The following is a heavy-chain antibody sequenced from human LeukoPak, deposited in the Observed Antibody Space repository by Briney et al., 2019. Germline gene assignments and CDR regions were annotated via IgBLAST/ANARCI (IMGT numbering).Heavy chain of an antibody. J-gene: IGHJ4*02. Sequence: SETLSLTCTVSGGSISSYYWSWIRQPPGKGLEWIGYIYYSGSTNYNPSLKSRVTISVDTSKNQFSLKLSSVTAADTAVYYCARGRDGHNYYFDYWGQGTLVTVSS. CDR1: GGSISSYY. D-gene: IGHD5-24*01. CDR2: IYYSGST. CDR3: ARGRDGHNYYFDY. V-gene: IGHV4-59*01.